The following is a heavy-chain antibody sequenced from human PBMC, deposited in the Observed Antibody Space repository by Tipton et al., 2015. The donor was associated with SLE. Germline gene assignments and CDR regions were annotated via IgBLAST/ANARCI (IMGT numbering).Heavy chain of an antibody. J-gene: IGHJ4*02. V-gene: IGHV3-11*04. CDR1: GFIFSDYY. Sequence: QLVQSGGTLVKPGGSLRLSCAASGFIFSDYYMSWIRQAPGKGLEWVSYISSSGSTIYYADSVKGRFIISRGNAENSLYLHMNNVRVEDTAVYYCARDQGGDYYEFDYWGQGSLVTVSS. CDR2: ISSSGSTI. CDR3: ARDQGGDYYEFDY. D-gene: IGHD2-21*01.